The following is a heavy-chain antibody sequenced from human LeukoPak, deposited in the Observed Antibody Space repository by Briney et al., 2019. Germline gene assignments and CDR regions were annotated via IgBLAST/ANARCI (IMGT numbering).Heavy chain of an antibody. V-gene: IGHV4-59*01. D-gene: IGHD2-2*01. Sequence: SETLSLTCTVSGGSISSYYWSWIRQPPGKGLEWIGYIYYSGSTNYNPSLKSRVTISVDTSKNQFSLKLSSVTAADTAVYYCARGVLGYCSSTSCYGYYYYMDVWGKGTTVTVSS. CDR3: ARGVLGYCSSTSCYGYYYYMDV. CDR1: GGSISSYY. J-gene: IGHJ6*03. CDR2: IYYSGST.